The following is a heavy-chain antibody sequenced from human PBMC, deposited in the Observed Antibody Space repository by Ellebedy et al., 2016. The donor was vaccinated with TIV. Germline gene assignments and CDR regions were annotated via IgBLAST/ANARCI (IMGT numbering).Heavy chain of an antibody. Sequence: GESLKISCAASGFTFSNYAMYWVRQAPGKGLEWVAIIWYDGSNEYYADSVKGRFTISRDNSKNTLYLQMNSLKIEDTAVYYCASPHYGDYDYWGQGTLVTVSS. CDR1: GFTFSNYA. D-gene: IGHD4-17*01. J-gene: IGHJ4*02. V-gene: IGHV3-33*01. CDR2: IWYDGSNE. CDR3: ASPHYGDYDY.